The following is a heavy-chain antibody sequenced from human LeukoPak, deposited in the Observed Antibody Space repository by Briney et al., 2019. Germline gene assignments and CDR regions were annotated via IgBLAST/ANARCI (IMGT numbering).Heavy chain of an antibody. Sequence: SVKVSCKASGYTFTSYGISWVRQAPGQGLEWMGWISAYNGNTNYARKLQGRVTMTTDTSTSTAYMELRSLRSDDTAVYYCATTPANKYIVGARAFDYWGQGTLVTVSS. J-gene: IGHJ4*02. V-gene: IGHV1-18*01. CDR2: ISAYNGNT. D-gene: IGHD1-26*01. CDR1: GYTFTSYG. CDR3: ATTPANKYIVGARAFDY.